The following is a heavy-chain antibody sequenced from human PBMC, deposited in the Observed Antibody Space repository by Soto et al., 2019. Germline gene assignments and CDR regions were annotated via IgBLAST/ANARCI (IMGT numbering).Heavy chain of an antibody. CDR2: ISYDGSNK. V-gene: IGHV3-30*03. Sequence: QVQLVESGGGVVQPGRSLRLSCAASGFTFSSYGMHWVRQAPGKGLEWVASISYDGSNKYYADSVKGRLIISRDNSKNTLYLQRNSLRPADTAVYYCHTCMERVLGLKSKSWCDPWGQGTLVTISS. CDR3: HTCMERVLGLKSKSWCDP. CDR1: GFTFSSYG. J-gene: IGHJ5*02. D-gene: IGHD6-6*01.